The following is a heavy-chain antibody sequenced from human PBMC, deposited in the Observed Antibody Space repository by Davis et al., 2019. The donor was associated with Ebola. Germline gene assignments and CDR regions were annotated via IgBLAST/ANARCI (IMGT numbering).Heavy chain of an antibody. CDR2: IIPIFGTA. CDR1: GYTFTSYG. CDR3: ARGAVAAPYGMDV. J-gene: IGHJ6*02. V-gene: IGHV1-69*13. Sequence: SVKVSCKASGYTFTSYGISWVRQAPGQGLEWLGGIIPIFGTAHYAQKFQGRVTITADESTSTAYMELSSLRSEDTAVYYCARGAVAAPYGMDVWGQGTTVTVSS. D-gene: IGHD6-19*01.